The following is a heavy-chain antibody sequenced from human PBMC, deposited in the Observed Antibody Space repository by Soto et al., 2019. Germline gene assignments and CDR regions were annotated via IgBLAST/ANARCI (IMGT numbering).Heavy chain of an antibody. CDR1: GFSLSTSGVG. V-gene: IGHV2-5*02. J-gene: IGHJ3*02. CDR2: IYWDDDK. D-gene: IGHD2-8*01. Sequence: QITLKESGPTLVKPTQTLTLTCTFSGFSLSTSGVGVGWIRQPPGKALEWLALIYWDDDKRYSPSLKSRLTTNKXTXTNQVVLKMTNMDPVDTATYYCAHSLLVVRSDAFDIWGQGTMVTVSS. CDR3: AHSLLVVRSDAFDI.